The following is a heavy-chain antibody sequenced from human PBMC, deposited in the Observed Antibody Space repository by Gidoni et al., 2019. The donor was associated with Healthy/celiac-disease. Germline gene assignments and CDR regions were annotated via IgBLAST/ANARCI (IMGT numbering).Heavy chain of an antibody. CDR1: GFTFSSYG. Sequence: QVQLVESGGGVVQPGRSLRLSCAASGFTFSSYGMHWVRQAPGKGLECVAVIWYDGSNKYYADSVKGRFTISRDNSKNTLYLQMNSLRAEDTAVYYCARGREFNWFDPWGQGTPVTVSS. V-gene: IGHV3-33*01. J-gene: IGHJ5*02. CDR3: ARGREFNWFDP. D-gene: IGHD3-10*01. CDR2: IWYDGSNK.